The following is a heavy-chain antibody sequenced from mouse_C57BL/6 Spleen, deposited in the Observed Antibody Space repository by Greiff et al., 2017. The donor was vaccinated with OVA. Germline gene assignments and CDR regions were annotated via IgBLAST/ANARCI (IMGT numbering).Heavy chain of an antibody. CDR3: ARGRDYGSFDY. J-gene: IGHJ2*01. Sequence: VQLQQSGPVLVKPGASVKMSCKASGYTFTDYYMNWVKQSHGKSLEWIGVINPYNGGTSYNQKFKGKATLTVDKSSSTAYMELNSLTSEDSAVYYCARGRDYGSFDYWGQGTTLTVSS. V-gene: IGHV1-19*01. CDR1: GYTFTDYY. CDR2: INPYNGGT. D-gene: IGHD1-2*01.